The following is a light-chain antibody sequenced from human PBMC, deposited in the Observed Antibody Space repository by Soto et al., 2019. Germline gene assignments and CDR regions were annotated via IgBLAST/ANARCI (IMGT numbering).Light chain of an antibody. CDR3: QQSYSTPPT. J-gene: IGKJ1*01. CDR2: AAS. V-gene: IGKV1-39*01. CDR1: QSISSY. Sequence: DIQMTQPPSSLSASVEHRFTMTSRASQSISSYLNWYQQKPGKAPKLLIYAASSLQSGVPSRFSGSGSGTDFTLTISSLQPEDFATYYCQQSYSTPPTFGQGTKVDIK.